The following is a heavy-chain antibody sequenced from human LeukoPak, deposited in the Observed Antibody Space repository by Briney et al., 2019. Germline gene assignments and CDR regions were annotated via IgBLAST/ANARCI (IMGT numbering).Heavy chain of an antibody. V-gene: IGHV4-39*07. CDR3: ARVMVAVNYDAFDI. CDR1: GASITISSSY. CDR2: FYYSAST. J-gene: IGHJ3*02. Sequence: PSETLSLTCTVSGASITISSSYWGWIRQPPGKGLEWIGSFYYSASTYYNPSLKSRVTISIDASKNRFSLKLSSVTAADTAVYYCARVMVAVNYDAFDIWGQGTMVTVSS. D-gene: IGHD3-10*01.